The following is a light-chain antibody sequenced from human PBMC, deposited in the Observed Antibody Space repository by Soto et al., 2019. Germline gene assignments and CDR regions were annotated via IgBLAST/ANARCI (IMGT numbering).Light chain of an antibody. CDR2: AAS. J-gene: IGKJ2*01. Sequence: DIQMTQSPSSLSASVGDRVTITCRASQSISSYLKWYQQKPGKAPKLLIYAASSLKSGFPSRFSGSRSGSDFTLTICIQQPEDFASYHCQQSDSTPYTFGQGTKLELK. CDR1: QSISSY. V-gene: IGKV1-39*01. CDR3: QQSDSTPYT.